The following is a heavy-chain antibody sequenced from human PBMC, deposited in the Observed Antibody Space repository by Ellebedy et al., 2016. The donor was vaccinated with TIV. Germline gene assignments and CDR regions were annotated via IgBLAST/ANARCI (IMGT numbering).Heavy chain of an antibody. V-gene: IGHV4-39*07. J-gene: IGHJ4*02. CDR1: GDSISSSNVY. D-gene: IGHD4/OR15-4a*01. Sequence: ESLKISCTVSGDSISSSNVYWGWIRQHPGKGLEWTGRIDYTCSTYYNPSLKSRVTISFDTPRNQFSLKLTSVAAADTALYYCARGAHLSGAYYPPGEWGRGTLVAVSS. CDR2: IDYTCST. CDR3: ARGAHLSGAYYPPGE.